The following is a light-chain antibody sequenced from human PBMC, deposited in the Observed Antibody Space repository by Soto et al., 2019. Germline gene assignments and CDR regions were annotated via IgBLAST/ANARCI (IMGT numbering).Light chain of an antibody. CDR3: LLDFSYFWA. V-gene: IGKV1-6*01. J-gene: IGKJ1*01. CDR1: QAIRTA. Sequence: AIQLAQSPSSLSASVGDRVTITCRASQAIRTALGWYQQKPGKPPKLLIYAASTLQGGVPPRFSGSGSGTDFTLTISSLQPEDFVTYYCLLDFSYFWAFGQGTKVE. CDR2: AAS.